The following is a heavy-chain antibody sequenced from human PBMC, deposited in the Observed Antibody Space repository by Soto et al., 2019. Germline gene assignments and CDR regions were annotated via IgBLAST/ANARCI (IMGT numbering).Heavy chain of an antibody. V-gene: IGHV4-61*01. J-gene: IGHJ6*02. D-gene: IGHD1-26*01. Sequence: PSETLSLTCTVSGGSVSSGSYYWSWIRQPPGKGLEWIGYIYYSGSTNYNPSLKSRVTISVDTSKNQFSLKLSSVTAADTAVYYCAKDGGAIVGATPFSYYYYGMDVWGQGTTVTVSS. CDR3: AKDGGAIVGATPFSYYYYGMDV. CDR1: GGSVSSGSYY. CDR2: IYYSGST.